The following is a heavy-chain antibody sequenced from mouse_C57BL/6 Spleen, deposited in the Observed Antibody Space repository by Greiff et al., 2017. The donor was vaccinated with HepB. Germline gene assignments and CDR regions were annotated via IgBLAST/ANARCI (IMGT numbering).Heavy chain of an antibody. V-gene: IGHV1-55*01. CDR3: ASYYDYDEGYYSAMDY. CDR2: IYPGSGST. Sequence: QVQLQQPGAELVKPGASVKMSCKASGYTFTSYWITWVKQRPGQGLEWMGDIYPGSGSTNYNEKFKRKATLTVDTSSSAAYMQLSSLTSEDSAVYYCASYYDYDEGYYSAMDYWGQGTSVTVSS. D-gene: IGHD2-4*01. J-gene: IGHJ4*01. CDR1: GYTFTSYW.